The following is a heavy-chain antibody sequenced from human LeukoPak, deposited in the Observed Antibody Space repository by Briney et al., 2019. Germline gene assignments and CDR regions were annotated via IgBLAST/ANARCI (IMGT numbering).Heavy chain of an antibody. J-gene: IGHJ4*02. D-gene: IGHD4-17*01. CDR1: GGSISSGGYY. CDR2: IYYSGST. Sequence: SETLSLTCTVSGGSISSGGYYWSWIRQHPGKGLEWIGYIYYSGSTYYNPSLKSRVTISVDTSKNQFSLKLSSVTAADTAVYYCARDGVSTVTKSDWGQGTLVTVSS. CDR3: ARDGVSTVTKSD. V-gene: IGHV4-31*03.